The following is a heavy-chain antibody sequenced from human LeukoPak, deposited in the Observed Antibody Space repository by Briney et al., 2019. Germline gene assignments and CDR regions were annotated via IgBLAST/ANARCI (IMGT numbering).Heavy chain of an antibody. V-gene: IGHV1-2*02. Sequence: GASVKVSCKASGYTFTGYYMHGVRPAPGQGREWMGWINPNSGGTNYAQKFQGRVTMTRDTSISTAYMVLSRLRSDDTAVYYCARDGGYCSSTSCYRLLPNNWFDPWGQGTLVTVSS. CDR1: GYTFTGYY. D-gene: IGHD2-2*01. J-gene: IGHJ5*02. CDR2: INPNSGGT. CDR3: ARDGGYCSSTSCYRLLPNNWFDP.